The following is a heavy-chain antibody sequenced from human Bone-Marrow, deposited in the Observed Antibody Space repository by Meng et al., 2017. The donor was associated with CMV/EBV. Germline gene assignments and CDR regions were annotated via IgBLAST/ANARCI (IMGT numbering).Heavy chain of an antibody. CDR3: ARGEGGFWSGYSGSNWFDP. D-gene: IGHD3-3*01. CDR1: GFTFSGYW. V-gene: IGHV3-7*01. CDR2: IKQDGSEK. Sequence: GESXKIXXAASGFTFSGYWMSWVRQAPGKGLEWVANIKQDGSEKYYVDSVKGRFTISRDNAKNSLYLQMNSLRAEDTAVYYCARGEGGFWSGYSGSNWFDPWGQGTLVTVSS. J-gene: IGHJ5*02.